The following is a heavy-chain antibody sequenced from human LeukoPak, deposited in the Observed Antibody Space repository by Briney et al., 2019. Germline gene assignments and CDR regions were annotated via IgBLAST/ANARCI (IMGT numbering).Heavy chain of an antibody. CDR1: GYSFTTYD. D-gene: IGHD4-17*01. CDR2: MNPDTSNT. V-gene: IGHV1-8*01. J-gene: IGHJ4*02. CDR3: ATAGEDYAPLG. Sequence: ASVKVSCKASGYSFTTYDINWVRQATGQGLEWMGWMNPDTSNTGYAQKFQGRVTMTEDTSTDTAYMELSSLRSEDTAVYYCATAGEDYAPLGWGQGTLVTVSS.